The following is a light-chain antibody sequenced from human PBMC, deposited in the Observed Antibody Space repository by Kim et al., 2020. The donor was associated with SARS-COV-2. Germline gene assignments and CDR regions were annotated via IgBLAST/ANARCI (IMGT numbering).Light chain of an antibody. CDR1: SSDVVCYNY. V-gene: IGLV2-8*01. J-gene: IGLJ3*02. CDR3: NSYAGNNVLV. Sequence: GQSVTISGTGTSSDVVCYNYYSWYQHHPGKAPKLMIYEVTKRPSGGNDRFSGSKSGNTSSLTVSGLQAEDEADYYCNSYAGNNVLVFGGGTKLTVL. CDR2: EVT.